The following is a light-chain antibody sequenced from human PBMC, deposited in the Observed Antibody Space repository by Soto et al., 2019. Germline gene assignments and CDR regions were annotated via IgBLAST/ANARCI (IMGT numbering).Light chain of an antibody. J-gene: IGLJ1*01. Sequence: QSVLTQPPSVSGAPGQGVTISCTGSSSNIGAGYDVHWYQQLPRTAPKLLIYSSVNRPSGVPDRFSASKSGTSASLAITGLRPEDEADYYCQSYDSRLNGYVFGTGTKVPS. CDR1: SSNIGAGYD. CDR2: SSV. V-gene: IGLV1-40*01. CDR3: QSYDSRLNGYV.